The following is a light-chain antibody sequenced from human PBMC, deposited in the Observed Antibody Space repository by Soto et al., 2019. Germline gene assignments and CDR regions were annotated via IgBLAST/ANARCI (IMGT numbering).Light chain of an antibody. J-gene: IGKJ1*01. CDR2: SDS. CDR3: QQYNSYYGWT. V-gene: IGKV3-20*01. CDR1: QSVSGAY. Sequence: EIVLTQSPGTLSLSPGERATLSCRASQSVSGAYVAWYQQKPGQATRLIIQSDSSRADGIPDRFSGSGSGTEFTLTISSLQPDDFANYYCQQYNSYYGWTFGQGTKVDIK.